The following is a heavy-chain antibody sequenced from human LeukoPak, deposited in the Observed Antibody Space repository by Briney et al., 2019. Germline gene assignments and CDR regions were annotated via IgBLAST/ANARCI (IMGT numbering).Heavy chain of an antibody. D-gene: IGHD5-18*01. J-gene: IGHJ4*02. CDR2: INPSGGSK. CDR3: ARGGSSYGHFDY. V-gene: IGHV1-46*01. CDR1: GYTFTSYY. Sequence: GASVKVSCKASGYTFTSYYMHWVRQAPGQGLEWMGIINPSGGSKSYAQKFQGRVTMTRDTSTSTAYMELSSLRSEDTAVYYCARGGSSYGHFDYWGQGTLVTVSS.